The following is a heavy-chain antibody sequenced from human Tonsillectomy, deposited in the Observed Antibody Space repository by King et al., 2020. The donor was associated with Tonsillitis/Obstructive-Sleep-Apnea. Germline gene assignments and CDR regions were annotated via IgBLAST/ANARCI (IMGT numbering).Heavy chain of an antibody. CDR1: GFTFSTYA. CDR2: ISYDGSNK. V-gene: IGHV3-30*01. J-gene: IGHJ3*02. D-gene: IGHD2-2*02. Sequence: VQLVESGGGVVQPGRSLRLSCAASGFTFSTYAMHWVRQAPGKGLEWVAVISYDGSNKYYADSVKGRFTISRDNSKNTLYLQMNSLRAEDTAVYYCARAPGGYCSSTSCYSLGYCSGGSCPGAFDIWGQGTMVTVSS. CDR3: ARAPGGYCSSTSCYSLGYCSGGSCPGAFDI.